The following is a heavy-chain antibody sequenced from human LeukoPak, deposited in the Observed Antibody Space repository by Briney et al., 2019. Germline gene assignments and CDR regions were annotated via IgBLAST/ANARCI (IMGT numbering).Heavy chain of an antibody. V-gene: IGHV1-2*02. CDR2: VIPNSGVT. D-gene: IGHD3-10*01. Sequence: ASVKVSCKASGYAFTGYYIHWVRQAPGQGLEWVGWVIPNSGVTNCAQNFQGRVTMTRDTSNSTAYMELNSLRSDDTAVYYCARGLGSGNYFSPLFDPWGQGTLVTVSS. CDR1: GYAFTGYY. CDR3: ARGLGSGNYFSPLFDP. J-gene: IGHJ5*02.